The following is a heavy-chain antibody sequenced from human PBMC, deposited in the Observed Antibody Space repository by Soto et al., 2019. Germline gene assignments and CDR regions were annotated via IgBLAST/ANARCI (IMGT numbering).Heavy chain of an antibody. Sequence: QVQLQESGPGLVKPSQTLSLTCTVSGGSISSGDYYWSWIRQPPGKGLEWIGYIYYSGSTYYNPSLKSRVTISVDTSKNQFSLKLSSVTAADTAMYYCARDWGYSSSFGFGNWFDPWGQGTLVTVSS. V-gene: IGHV4-30-4*01. CDR3: ARDWGYSSSFGFGNWFDP. J-gene: IGHJ5*02. D-gene: IGHD6-6*01. CDR1: GGSISSGDYY. CDR2: IYYSGST.